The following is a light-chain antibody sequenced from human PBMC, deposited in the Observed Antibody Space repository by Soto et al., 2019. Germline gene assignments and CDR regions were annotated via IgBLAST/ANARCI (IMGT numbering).Light chain of an antibody. Sequence: EIVLTQSPGTLSLSPGERATLSCRASQSVSSSYLAWYQQKPGQAPRLLIYGASSRATGIPDRFSGSGSGTDFSITISRLEPEDFAVYYSQQYGSSPLFTFGPGTKVDIK. CDR3: QQYGSSPLFT. J-gene: IGKJ3*01. CDR2: GAS. V-gene: IGKV3-20*01. CDR1: QSVSSSY.